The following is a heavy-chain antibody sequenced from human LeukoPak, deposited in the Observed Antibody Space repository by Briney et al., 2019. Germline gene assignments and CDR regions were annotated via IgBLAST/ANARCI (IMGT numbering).Heavy chain of an antibody. D-gene: IGHD2-2*01. CDR1: GYTFTGYY. V-gene: IGHV1-2*04. Sequence: GASVKVSCKASGYTFTGYYMHGVRQAPGQGLEWMGWINPNSGGTNYAQKFQGWVTMTRDTSISTAYMELSRLRSDDTAVYYCARLTSNGATYFEYWGQGTLVTVSS. CDR3: ARLTSNGATYFEY. CDR2: INPNSGGT. J-gene: IGHJ4*02.